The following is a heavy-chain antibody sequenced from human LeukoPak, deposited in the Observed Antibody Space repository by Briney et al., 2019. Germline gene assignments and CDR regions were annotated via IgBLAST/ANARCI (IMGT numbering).Heavy chain of an antibody. D-gene: IGHD3-22*01. CDR1: GCTFSSYN. V-gene: IGHV1-46*03. CDR3: ARLQGDYYDSSGYYYDWFDP. J-gene: IGHJ5*02. Sequence: GASVKVSCKASGCTFSSYNMHWVRQAPGQGLEWMGIINPSGGSTKYAQKFQGRVTMTRDTSTSTVYMELSSLRSEDTAVYYCARLQGDYYDSSGYYYDWFDPWGQGTLVTVSS. CDR2: INPSGGST.